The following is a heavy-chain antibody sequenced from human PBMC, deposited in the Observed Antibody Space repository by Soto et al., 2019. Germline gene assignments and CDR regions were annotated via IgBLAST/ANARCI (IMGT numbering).Heavy chain of an antibody. CDR1: GYKFTTYF. Sequence: QVQLVQAGAEVKKPGASVKVACKASGYKFTTYFIHWVRQAPGQGLEWMGMIHPSGDTGYGPKLRCRVTITVDTSKTTAYMDLRNLTSADTVIYFSVRGYGTTASCSGEFKHWGKGTLVTVSS. V-gene: IGHV1-46*01. D-gene: IGHD2-8*01. CDR3: VRGYGTTASCSGEFKH. CDR2: IHPSGDT. J-gene: IGHJ1*01.